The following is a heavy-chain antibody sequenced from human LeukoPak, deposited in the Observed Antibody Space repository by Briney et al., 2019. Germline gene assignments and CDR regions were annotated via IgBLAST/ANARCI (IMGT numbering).Heavy chain of an antibody. D-gene: IGHD2-2*01. CDR2: INPSAYGT. J-gene: IGHJ4*02. CDR1: GYTFTKYY. CDR3: ARDHYCSSATCPSDY. Sequence: ASVNVSCKASGYTFTKYYIHWVRQAPGQGLEWMGIINPSAYGTTYAQKFQGRVSMTRDTSTSTVYMELSRLRPQDTALYHCARDHYCSSATCPSDYRGQGTLVTVSS. V-gene: IGHV1-46*01.